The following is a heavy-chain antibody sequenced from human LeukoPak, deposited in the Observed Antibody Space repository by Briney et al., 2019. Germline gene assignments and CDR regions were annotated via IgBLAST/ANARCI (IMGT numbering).Heavy chain of an antibody. CDR1: GGSISSSSYH. V-gene: IGHV4-39*01. CDR2: IYYSGNT. D-gene: IGHD5-18*01. Sequence: SETLSLTCTVSGGSISSSSYHWGWIRQPPGKGLEWIGSIYYSGNTYYNPSLKSRVTISVDTFKNQFSLKLSSVTAADTAVYYCARHRSGAYSYGVLDFWGLGTLVTVSS. J-gene: IGHJ4*02. CDR3: ARHRSGAYSYGVLDF.